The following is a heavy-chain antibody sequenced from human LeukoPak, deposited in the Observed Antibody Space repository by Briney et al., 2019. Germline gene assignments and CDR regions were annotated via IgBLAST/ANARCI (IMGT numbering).Heavy chain of an antibody. V-gene: IGHV1-2*02. D-gene: IGHD3-10*01. CDR3: ARDQSYGSGSRRMDV. Sequence: ASVKVSCTASGYTFTGCYMHWVRQAPGQGLEWMGWINPNSGGTNYAQKFQGRVTMTRDTSISTAYMELSRLRSDDTAVYYCARDQSYGSGSRRMDVWGKGTTVTVSS. CDR1: GYTFTGCY. CDR2: INPNSGGT. J-gene: IGHJ6*04.